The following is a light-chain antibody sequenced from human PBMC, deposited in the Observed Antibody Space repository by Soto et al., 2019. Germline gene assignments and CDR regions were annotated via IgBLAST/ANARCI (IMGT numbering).Light chain of an antibody. CDR1: QTISSW. J-gene: IGKJ3*01. Sequence: DIQMTQSPSTLSGSVGDRVTITCRASQTISSWLAWYQQKPGKAPKLLIYKASTLQRGVPSRFSGSGSGTEFTLTISSLQPEDFAIYFCQQGSRFPFTFGPGTKVDIK. CDR2: KAS. V-gene: IGKV1-5*03. CDR3: QQGSRFPFT.